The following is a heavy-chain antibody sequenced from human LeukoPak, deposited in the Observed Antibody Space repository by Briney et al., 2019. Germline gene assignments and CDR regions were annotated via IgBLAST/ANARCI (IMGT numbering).Heavy chain of an antibody. CDR2: IRPDGTYT. V-gene: IGHV3-74*01. CDR1: GFTFSDYW. Sequence: PGGSLRLSCATSGFTFSDYWMHWVRHDPGQGLVWVSRIRPDGTYTTCADSVKGRFTISRDNTQNTLYLQMTGLRAEDTAVYFCTRDLTGPLDYWGQGVLVTVFS. J-gene: IGHJ4*02. CDR3: TRDLTGPLDY. D-gene: IGHD1-14*01.